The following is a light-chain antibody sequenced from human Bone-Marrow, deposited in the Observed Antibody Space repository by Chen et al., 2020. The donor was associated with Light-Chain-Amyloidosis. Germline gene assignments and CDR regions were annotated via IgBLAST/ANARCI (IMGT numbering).Light chain of an antibody. Sequence: NFMLIKPQSVSESQGKTVIISCTRSTGSITTTYVQWYQQRPGSSPTPVFYEDDQRPSGVPDRFYGSIARSSNSASLTSSGLETEDEADYYCQSYQGSSQGVFGGGPKLTVL. CDR1: TGSITTTY. V-gene: IGLV6-57*01. J-gene: IGLJ3*02. CDR3: QSYQGSSQGV. CDR2: EDD.